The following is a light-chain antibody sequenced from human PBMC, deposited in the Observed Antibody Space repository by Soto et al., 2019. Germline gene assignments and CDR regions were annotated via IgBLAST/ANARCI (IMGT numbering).Light chain of an antibody. V-gene: IGKV4-1*01. CDR1: QSVLYSSNKKNY. J-gene: IGKJ1*01. CDR2: WAS. Sequence: DIVMTQSPDSLAVSLGERATINCKSSQSVLYSSNKKNYLAWYQQKSGQSPKVLIYWASTRESGVPDRFSGSASGTDFTLTISTLQAEDAAVYYYQQSYSTPRTFGQGTKVEIK. CDR3: QQSYSTPRT.